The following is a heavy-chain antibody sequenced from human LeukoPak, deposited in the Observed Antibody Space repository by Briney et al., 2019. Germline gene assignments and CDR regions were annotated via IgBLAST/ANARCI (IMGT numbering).Heavy chain of an antibody. Sequence: GGSLRLSCAASGFTFSGYAMTWVRQAPGKGLEWVSTVSAGGGSTYYADSVKGRFTISRDNSKNTLYLQMNSLRAEDTAVYYCARDYGGTFDYWGQGTLVTVSS. CDR3: ARDYGGTFDY. J-gene: IGHJ4*02. D-gene: IGHD4-23*01. V-gene: IGHV3-23*01. CDR2: VSAGGGST. CDR1: GFTFSGYA.